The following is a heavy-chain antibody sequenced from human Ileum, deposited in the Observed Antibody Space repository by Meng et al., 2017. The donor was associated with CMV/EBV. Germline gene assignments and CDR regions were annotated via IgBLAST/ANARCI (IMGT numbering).Heavy chain of an antibody. CDR2: LNPNRGGT. CDR3: ATEVDLI. J-gene: IGHJ4*02. V-gene: IGHV1-2*06. CDR1: GYRFTDTF. Sequence: QVQLVQSGTEMKEPGASVNVSCKASGYRFTDTFIHLVRQSPGQGLEGTGRLNPNRGGTNYAQKIQGRITMTRDTSIGAAYMELSGLTPGDTAMYYCATEVDLIWGQGTLVTVPS.